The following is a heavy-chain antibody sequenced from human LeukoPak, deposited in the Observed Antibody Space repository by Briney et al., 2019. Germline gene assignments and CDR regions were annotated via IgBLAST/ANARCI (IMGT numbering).Heavy chain of an antibody. V-gene: IGHV3-30-3*01. CDR2: ISYDGSNK. CDR3: AREDDYGDYRGAFDI. J-gene: IGHJ3*02. Sequence: PGGSLRLSCAASGFTFSSYAMHWVRQAPGKGLEGVALISYDGSNKYYADSVKGRFTISRDNSKNTLYLQMNSLRAEDTAVYYCAREDDYGDYRGAFDIWGQGTMVTVSS. CDR1: GFTFSSYA. D-gene: IGHD4-17*01.